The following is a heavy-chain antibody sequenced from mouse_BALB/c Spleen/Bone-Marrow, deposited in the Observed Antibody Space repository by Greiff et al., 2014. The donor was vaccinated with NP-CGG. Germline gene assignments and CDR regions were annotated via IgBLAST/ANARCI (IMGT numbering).Heavy chain of an antibody. Sequence: QVQLKESGPGLVAPSQSLSITCTVSGFSLTNYSVHWVRQPPGKGLEWLGVIWADGSTNYNSALMSRLSISKDNSKSQVFFKMNSLQTDDTAMYYCARITTATGAMDYWGQGTSVTVSS. CDR2: IWADGST. J-gene: IGHJ4*01. D-gene: IGHD1-2*01. CDR3: ARITTATGAMDY. V-gene: IGHV2-9*02. CDR1: GFSLTNYS.